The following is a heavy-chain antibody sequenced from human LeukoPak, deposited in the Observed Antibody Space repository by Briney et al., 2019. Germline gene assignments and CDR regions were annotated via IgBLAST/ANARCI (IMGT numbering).Heavy chain of an antibody. D-gene: IGHD5-24*01. J-gene: IGHJ4*02. V-gene: IGHV3-13*01. CDR1: GFILSNYA. CDR2: LGTAGDT. Sequence: GGSLRLSCAASGFILSNYAMHWVRQPAGKGLEWVSALGTAGDTFYPGSVKGRFTISRDNAKKSLSLQMSSLRAEDTAIYYCARQSTPHGNFDYWGQGTLVTVSS. CDR3: ARQSTPHGNFDY.